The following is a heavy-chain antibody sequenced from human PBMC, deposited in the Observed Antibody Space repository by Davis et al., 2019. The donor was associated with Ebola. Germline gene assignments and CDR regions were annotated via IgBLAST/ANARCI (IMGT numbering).Heavy chain of an antibody. CDR3: ARGTVTTLGDY. CDR1: GGSISSRSYY. Sequence: MPSETLSLTCTVSGGSISSRSYYWGWIRQPPGKGLEWIGSIYYSGSTYYNASLKRRVTISVDTSKNQFSLKLSSVTAADTAVYYCARGTVTTLGDYWGQGTLVTVSS. J-gene: IGHJ4*02. CDR2: IYYSGST. V-gene: IGHV4-39*07. D-gene: IGHD4-11*01.